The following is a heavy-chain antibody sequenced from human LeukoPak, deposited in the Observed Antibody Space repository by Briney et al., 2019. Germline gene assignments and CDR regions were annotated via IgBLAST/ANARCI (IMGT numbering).Heavy chain of an antibody. CDR2: INHSGST. V-gene: IGHV4-34*01. Sequence: SETLSLTCAVYGGSFSGYYWSWIRQPPGKGLEWIGEINHSGSTNYNPSLKSRVTISVDTSKNQFSLKLSSVTAADTAVYYCARSYSSSWSTLDYWGQGTLVTVSS. CDR3: ARSYSSSWSTLDY. D-gene: IGHD6-13*01. J-gene: IGHJ4*02. CDR1: GGSFSGYY.